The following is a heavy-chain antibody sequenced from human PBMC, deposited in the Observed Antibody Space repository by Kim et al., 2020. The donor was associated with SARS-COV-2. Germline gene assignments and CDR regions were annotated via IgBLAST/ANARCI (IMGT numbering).Heavy chain of an antibody. CDR1: GFTFSSYW. CDR3: ARGSRYYYGSGSYYSEHDAVDI. D-gene: IGHD3-10*01. V-gene: IGHV3-7*01. J-gene: IGHJ3*02. Sequence: GGSLRLSCAASGFTFSSYWMSWVRQAPGKGLGWVANIKQVGSEKYYVDSVKGRFTISRDNAKNSLYLQMNSLRAEDATVYYCARGSRYYYGSGSYYSEHDAVDICGQGTMVTVS. CDR2: IKQVGSEK.